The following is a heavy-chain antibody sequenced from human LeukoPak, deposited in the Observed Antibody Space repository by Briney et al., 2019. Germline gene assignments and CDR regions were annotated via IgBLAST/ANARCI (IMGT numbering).Heavy chain of an antibody. Sequence: SETLSLTCRVSDYYINNGYYWGWIRQPPGKGLEWIGSIYHSGNTYYNPSLKSRVTISVDTSKNQFSLKLSSVTPADTAMYYCARADYSSTWSHYYYMDVWGKGTTVTVSS. D-gene: IGHD6-13*01. CDR2: IYHSGNT. J-gene: IGHJ6*03. V-gene: IGHV4-38-2*02. CDR3: ARADYSSTWSHYYYMDV. CDR1: DYYINNGYY.